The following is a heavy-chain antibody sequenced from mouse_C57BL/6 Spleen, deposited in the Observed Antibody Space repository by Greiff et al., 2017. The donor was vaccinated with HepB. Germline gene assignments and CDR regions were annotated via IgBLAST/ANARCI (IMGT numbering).Heavy chain of an antibody. V-gene: IGHV1-18*01. D-gene: IGHD2-3*01. Sequence: EVQLQQSGPELVKPGASVKIPCKASGYTFTDYNMDWVKQSHGKSLEWIGDINPNNAGTIYNQKFKGKATLTVDKSSSTAYMELRSLTSEDTAVYYCARRGGYYVDAMDYWGQGTSVTVSS. CDR1: GYTFTDYN. CDR2: INPNNAGT. CDR3: ARRGGYYVDAMDY. J-gene: IGHJ4*01.